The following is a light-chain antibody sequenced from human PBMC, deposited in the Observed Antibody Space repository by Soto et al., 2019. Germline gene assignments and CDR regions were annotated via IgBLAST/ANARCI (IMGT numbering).Light chain of an antibody. CDR2: DAF. V-gene: IGKV1-5*01. Sequence: DIQMPPSPSTLSASVGARVTITCRASQSISGWLAWYQVKPGKDPKLLIYDAFNLQSGVPSTFSGSGSGTEFTLTISRLQPEDFATYYCQQYHSYWTVGKGTKVDIK. CDR1: QSISGW. CDR3: QQYHSYWT. J-gene: IGKJ1*01.